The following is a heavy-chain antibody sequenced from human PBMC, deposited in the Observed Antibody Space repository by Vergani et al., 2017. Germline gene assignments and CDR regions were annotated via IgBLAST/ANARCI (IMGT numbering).Heavy chain of an antibody. Sequence: QVQLVQSGAEVKKPGSSVKVSCKASGGTFSSYAISWVRQAPGQGLEWMGGIIPIFGTANYAQKFQGRVTITADESTSTADMELSSLRSEDTAVYYCASLALAGNRLSESPYLIDYWGQGTLVTVSS. V-gene: IGHV1-69*01. CDR2: IIPIFGTA. J-gene: IGHJ4*02. CDR1: GGTFSSYA. CDR3: ASLALAGNRLSESPYLIDY. D-gene: IGHD6-19*01.